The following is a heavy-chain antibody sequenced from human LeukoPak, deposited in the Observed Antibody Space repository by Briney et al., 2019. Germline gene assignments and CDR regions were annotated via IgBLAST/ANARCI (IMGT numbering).Heavy chain of an antibody. J-gene: IGHJ4*02. CDR2: MNSNSGNT. Sequence: ASVKLSCKASGYTFTNYDIVWVRQATGQGPEWMGWMNSNSGNTGYAQKFQGRVTMTRDTSINTAYMELHSLTSEDTAVYYCARGRGGTVVRGYLDYWGQGTLVTVSS. V-gene: IGHV1-8*01. CDR3: ARGRGGTVVRGYLDY. CDR1: GYTFTNYD. D-gene: IGHD3-10*01.